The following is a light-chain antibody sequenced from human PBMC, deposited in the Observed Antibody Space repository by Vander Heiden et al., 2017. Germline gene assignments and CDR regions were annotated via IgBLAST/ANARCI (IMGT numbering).Light chain of an antibody. CDR1: RSNIGNNY. Sequence: HSVLTQPPSVSAGPGQKVIISCSGGRSNIGNNYVSWYQQLPVTAPKLLIYDNNKRPSGIPDRFSGSKSGTSATLAITGLQTGDEADYYCGAWDDSLSGIFGSGTKVTVL. J-gene: IGLJ1*01. CDR3: GAWDDSLSGI. V-gene: IGLV1-51*01. CDR2: DNN.